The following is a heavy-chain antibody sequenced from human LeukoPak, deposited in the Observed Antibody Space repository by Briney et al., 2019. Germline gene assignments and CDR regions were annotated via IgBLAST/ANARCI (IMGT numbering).Heavy chain of an antibody. J-gene: IGHJ6*02. CDR2: INHSGST. V-gene: IGHV4-34*01. CDR3: AGMPTAGYSYGNTGYYYYGMDV. CDR1: GGSFSGYY. D-gene: IGHD5-18*01. Sequence: PSETLSLTCAVYGGSFSGYYWSWIRQPPGKGLEWIGEINHSGSTNYNPSLKSRVTISVDTSKNQLSLKLSSVTAADTAVYYCAGMPTAGYSYGNTGYYYYGMDVWGQGTTVTVSS.